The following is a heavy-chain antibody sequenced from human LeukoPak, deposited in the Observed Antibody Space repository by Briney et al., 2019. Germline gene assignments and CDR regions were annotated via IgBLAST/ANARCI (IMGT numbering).Heavy chain of an antibody. CDR1: GGSISSGGYS. D-gene: IGHD3-22*01. V-gene: IGHV4-30-2*01. CDR3: ARAPTYHYDSSGSPNDAFDI. Sequence: PSETLSLTCAVSGGSISSGGYSWSWIRQPPGKGLEWIGYIYHSGSTYYNPSLKSRVTISVDRSKNQFSLKLSSVTAADTAVYYCARAPTYHYDSSGSPNDAFDIWGQGTMVTVSS. CDR2: IYHSGST. J-gene: IGHJ3*02.